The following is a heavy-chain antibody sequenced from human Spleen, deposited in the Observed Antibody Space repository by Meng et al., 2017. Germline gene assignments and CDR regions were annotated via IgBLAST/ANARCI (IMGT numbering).Heavy chain of an antibody. Sequence: QVQLQQWGAGLLKPSETLSLTCAVYGGSFSGYFWSWIRQPPGKGLEWIGEINHSGGTNYNPSLKSRVTISVDTSKTQFSLNLRSVTAADTAVYYCARGGHRVNYNWFDPWGPGTLDTVSS. CDR3: ARGGHRVNYNWFDP. D-gene: IGHD3-10*01. CDR2: INHSGGT. CDR1: GGSFSGYF. J-gene: IGHJ5*02. V-gene: IGHV4-34*01.